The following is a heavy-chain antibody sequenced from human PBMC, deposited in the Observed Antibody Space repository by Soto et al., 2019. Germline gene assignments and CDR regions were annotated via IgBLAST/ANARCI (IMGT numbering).Heavy chain of an antibody. CDR3: AREDYFGPCFYCG. J-gene: IGHJ1*01. CDR2: IYTSGTT. CDR1: GRSMSGYY. D-gene: IGHD3-10*01. V-gene: IGHV4-4*07. Sequence: PSETLSLTCTVSGRSMSGYYWSWIRQPAGERLEWIGRIYTSGTTDLNPSLKGRVTMSVDTSKNQFSLKLTSVTAADTALYYCAREDYFGPCFYCGWGPGTQGTVSS.